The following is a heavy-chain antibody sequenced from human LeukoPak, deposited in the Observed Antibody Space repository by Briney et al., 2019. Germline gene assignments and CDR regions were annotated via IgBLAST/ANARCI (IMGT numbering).Heavy chain of an antibody. J-gene: IGHJ4*02. CDR1: GFTFGGFY. CDR2: ISDSGFTI. V-gene: IGHV3-11*01. D-gene: IGHD5-24*01. Sequence: GGSRRLSCAASGFTFGGFYMGWIRQAPGKGLEWLSYISDSGFTIYYADSVKGRFTISRDNAKNSLYLQMNSLRVEDTAVYYCAREGGGDGYNLDYWGQGTLATVSS. CDR3: AREGGGDGYNLDY.